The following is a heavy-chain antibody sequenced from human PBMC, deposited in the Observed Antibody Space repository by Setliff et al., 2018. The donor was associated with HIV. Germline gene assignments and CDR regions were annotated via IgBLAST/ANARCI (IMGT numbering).Heavy chain of an antibody. D-gene: IGHD3-16*01. V-gene: IGHV3-53*01. CDR3: AKGVKWLDP. CDR2: LYSGGTI. J-gene: IGHJ5*02. CDR1: GFTVNSHY. Sequence: PGGSLRLSCAVSGFTVNSHYMTWVRQAPGKGLEWVSILYSGGTIHYADSVKGRFTISRDNSINILYLHMNSLIAEDTAVYYCAKGVKWLDPWGQGTLVTVSS.